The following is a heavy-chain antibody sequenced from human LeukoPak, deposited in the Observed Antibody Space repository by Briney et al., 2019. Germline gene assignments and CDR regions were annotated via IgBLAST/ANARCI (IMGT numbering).Heavy chain of an antibody. J-gene: IGHJ6*02. Sequence: SVKVSCKASGGTFSSYAISWVRQAPGQGLEWMGGIIPIFGTANYAQKFQGRVTITADESTSTAYMELSSLRSEDTAVYYCARDGSVPAAGDHYYYGMDVWGQGTTVTVSS. CDR2: IIPIFGTA. CDR1: GGTFSSYA. V-gene: IGHV1-69*13. D-gene: IGHD2-2*01. CDR3: ARDGSVPAAGDHYYYGMDV.